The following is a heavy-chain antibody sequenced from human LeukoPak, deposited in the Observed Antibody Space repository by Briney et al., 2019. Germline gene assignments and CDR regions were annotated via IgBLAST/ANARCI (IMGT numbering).Heavy chain of an antibody. CDR2: IYHSGST. CDR1: GGSISSGGYY. D-gene: IGHD6-13*01. J-gene: IGHJ4*02. CDR3: ARDGGSSWNYFDY. Sequence: TSETLSLTCTVSGGSISSGGYYWSWIRQPPGKGLEWIGYIYHSGSTYYNPSLKSRVTISVDRSKNQFSLKLSSVTAADTAVYYCARDGGSSWNYFDYWGQGTLVTVSS. V-gene: IGHV4-30-2*01.